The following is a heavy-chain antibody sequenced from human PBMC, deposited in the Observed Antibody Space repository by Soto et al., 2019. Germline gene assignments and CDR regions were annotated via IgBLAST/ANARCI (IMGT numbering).Heavy chain of an antibody. Sequence: GGSLRLSCAASGFTFSSYAMGWVRQAPGKGLEWVSAISGSGGSTYYADSVKGRFTISRDNSKNTLYLQMNSLRAEDTAAYYCAKVQRVPPYYYDSSGYRGAWFDPWGQGTLVTVS. J-gene: IGHJ5*02. CDR3: AKVQRVPPYYYDSSGYRGAWFDP. CDR2: ISGSGGST. CDR1: GFTFSSYA. D-gene: IGHD3-22*01. V-gene: IGHV3-23*01.